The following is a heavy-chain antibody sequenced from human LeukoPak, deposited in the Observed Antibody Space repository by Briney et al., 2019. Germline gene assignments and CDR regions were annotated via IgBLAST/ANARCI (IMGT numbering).Heavy chain of an antibody. J-gene: IGHJ3*02. D-gene: IGHD3-3*01. CDR1: GYTFTSYG. CDR3: ARSSDTIFGVVRWLSAFDI. CDR2: ISAYNGNT. V-gene: IGHV1-18*01. Sequence: ASVKVSCKASGYTFTSYGISWVRQAPGQGLEWMGWISAYNGNTNYAQKLQGRVTMTTDTSTSTAYMELRSLRSDDTAVYYCARSSDTIFGVVRWLSAFDIWGQGTMVTVSS.